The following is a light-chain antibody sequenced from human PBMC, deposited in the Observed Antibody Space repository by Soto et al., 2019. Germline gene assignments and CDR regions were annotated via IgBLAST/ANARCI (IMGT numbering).Light chain of an antibody. Sequence: EIVLTQSPCTLSLSPGERVTLSCRASQSVGGSYLAWFQQKPGQAPRLLIYVASTRATGVPDRFSGSGSATDFSLTINRLEPEDFAVYYCQHYGSSPWTFGQGTKVEIK. V-gene: IGKV3-20*01. CDR1: QSVGGSY. J-gene: IGKJ1*01. CDR2: VAS. CDR3: QHYGSSPWT.